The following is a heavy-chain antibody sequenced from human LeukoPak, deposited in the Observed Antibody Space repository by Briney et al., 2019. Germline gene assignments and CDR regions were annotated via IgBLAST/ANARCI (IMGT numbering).Heavy chain of an antibody. Sequence: GGSLRLSCAASGFTFSSYSMNWVRQAPGKGLEWVSSISSSSSYIYYADSVKGRFTISRDNAKNSLYLQMNSLRAEGTAVYYCARAPARGGGDAFDIWGQGTMVTVSS. CDR2: ISSSSSYI. V-gene: IGHV3-21*01. CDR3: ARAPARGGGDAFDI. D-gene: IGHD2-2*01. J-gene: IGHJ3*02. CDR1: GFTFSSYS.